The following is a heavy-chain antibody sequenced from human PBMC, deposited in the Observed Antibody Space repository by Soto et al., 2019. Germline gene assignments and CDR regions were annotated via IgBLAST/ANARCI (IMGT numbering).Heavy chain of an antibody. CDR3: TKWSGFGDA. V-gene: IGHV3-23*01. CDR1: VFSFSSNS. J-gene: IGHJ5*02. D-gene: IGHD3-10*01. Sequence: WWSLRLSCSASVFSFSSNSMTWVRQAPGKGLEWVSGISASGDKTFYSDSVKGRFTISRDIYKNTLYLQMSSLRAEDTAVYYCTKWSGFGDAWGQGTLVTVSS. CDR2: ISASGDKT.